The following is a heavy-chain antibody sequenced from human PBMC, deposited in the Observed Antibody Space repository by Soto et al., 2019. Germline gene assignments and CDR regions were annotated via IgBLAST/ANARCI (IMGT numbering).Heavy chain of an antibody. CDR3: ARGDAFDI. V-gene: IGHV4-34*01. J-gene: IGHJ3*02. CDR2: INHSGST. CDR1: GGSFSGYY. Sequence: SETLSLTCAVYGGSFSGYYGSWIRQPPGKGLEWIGEINHSGSTNYNPSLKSRFTISVDTAKNQFSLKLSSVTAADTAVYYCARGDAFDIWGPGTMVTVSS.